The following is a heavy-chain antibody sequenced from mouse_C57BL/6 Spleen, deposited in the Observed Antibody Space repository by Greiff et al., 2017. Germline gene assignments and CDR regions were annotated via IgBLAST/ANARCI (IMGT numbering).Heavy chain of an antibody. CDR3: ARINYGSSAWFAY. CDR1: GYSITSGYY. V-gene: IGHV3-6*01. D-gene: IGHD1-1*01. Sequence: ESGPGLVKPSQSLSLTCSVTGYSITSGYYWNWIRQFPGNKLEWMGYISYDGSNNYNPSLKNRISITRDTSKNQFFLKLNSVTTEDTATYYCARINYGSSAWFAYWGQGTLVTVSA. CDR2: ISYDGSN. J-gene: IGHJ3*01.